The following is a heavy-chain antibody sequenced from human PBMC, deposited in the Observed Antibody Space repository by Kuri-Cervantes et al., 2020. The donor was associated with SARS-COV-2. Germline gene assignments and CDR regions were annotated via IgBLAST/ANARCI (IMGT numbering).Heavy chain of an antibody. Sequence: GGSLRLSCAASGFTFSSYWMSWVRQAPGKGLEWVANIKQDGSEKYYVDSVKGRFTISRDNSKNTLYLQMNSLRAEDTAVYYCAKTYYDILTGYFPLSNWFDPWGQGTLVTVSS. D-gene: IGHD3-9*01. V-gene: IGHV3-7*03. CDR2: IKQDGSEK. CDR3: AKTYYDILTGYFPLSNWFDP. CDR1: GFTFSSYW. J-gene: IGHJ5*02.